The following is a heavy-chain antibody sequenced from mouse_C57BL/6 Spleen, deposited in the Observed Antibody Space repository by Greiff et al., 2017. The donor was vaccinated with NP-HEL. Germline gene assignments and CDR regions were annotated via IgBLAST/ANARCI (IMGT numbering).Heavy chain of an antibody. CDR2: IDPETGGT. CDR3: TFYYYGSSDWYFDV. J-gene: IGHJ1*03. Sequence: QVQLKESGAELVRPGASVTLSCKASGYTFTDYEMHWVKQTPVHGLEWIGAIDPETGGTAYNQKFKGKAILTADKSSSTAYMELRSLTSEDSAVYYCTFYYYGSSDWYFDVWGTGTTVTVSS. CDR1: GYTFTDYE. D-gene: IGHD1-1*01. V-gene: IGHV1-15*01.